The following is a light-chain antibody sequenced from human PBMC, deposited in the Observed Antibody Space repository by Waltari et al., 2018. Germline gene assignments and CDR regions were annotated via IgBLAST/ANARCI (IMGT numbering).Light chain of an antibody. CDR2: GAS. CDR3: QQYNDWPLT. CDR1: QSIHPN. Sequence: ETVMTQSAATLSVSPGERATLPCRASQSIHPNLAMYQHKPGQAPRLLIYGASTRATCIPARFSGSESGTEFTLTISSLQSEDFAIYFCQQYNDWPLTFGGGTKVEVK. J-gene: IGKJ4*01. V-gene: IGKV3-15*01.